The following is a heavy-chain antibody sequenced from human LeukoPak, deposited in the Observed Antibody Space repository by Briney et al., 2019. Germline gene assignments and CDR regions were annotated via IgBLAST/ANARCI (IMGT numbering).Heavy chain of an antibody. J-gene: IGHJ3*02. CDR1: GFTFSSYG. D-gene: IGHD3-10*01. V-gene: IGHV3-23*01. Sequence: GGSLRLSCAASGFTFSSYGMSWVRQAPGKGLEWVSAISGSGGSTYYADSVKGRFTISRDNSKNTLYLQMNSLRAEDTALYYCAKDTAYYYGSGSYSAFDIWGQGTMVTVSS. CDR3: AKDTAYYYGSGSYSAFDI. CDR2: ISGSGGST.